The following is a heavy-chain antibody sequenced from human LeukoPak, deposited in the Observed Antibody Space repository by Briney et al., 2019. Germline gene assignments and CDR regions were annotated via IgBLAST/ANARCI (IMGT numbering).Heavy chain of an antibody. J-gene: IGHJ4*02. CDR3: STLTSRGLSDS. D-gene: IGHD1-20*01. V-gene: IGHV3-15*01. CDR1: GFTFSNAW. CDR2: IKSKTDGGTT. Sequence: AGGSLRLSCAASGFTFSNAWMSWVRQAPGKGLEWVGRIKSKTDGGTTDYAAPVKGRFTISRDDSKNMLYLQMNSLKSEDTAVYYCSTLTSRGLSDSWGQGTLVTVSS.